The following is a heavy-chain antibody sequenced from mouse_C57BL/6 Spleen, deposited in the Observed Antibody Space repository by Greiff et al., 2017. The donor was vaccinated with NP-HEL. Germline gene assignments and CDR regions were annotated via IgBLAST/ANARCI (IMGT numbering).Heavy chain of an antibody. CDR1: GYTFTSYW. CDR3: ASYYYGSGGY. D-gene: IGHD1-1*01. J-gene: IGHJ2*01. Sequence: VQLQQSGAELVRPGSSVKLSCKASGYTFTSYWMDWVKQRPGQGLEWIGNIYPSDSETHYNQKFKDKATLTVDKSSSTAYMQLSSLTSEDSAVYYCASYYYGSGGYWGQGTTLTVSS. V-gene: IGHV1-61*01. CDR2: IYPSDSET.